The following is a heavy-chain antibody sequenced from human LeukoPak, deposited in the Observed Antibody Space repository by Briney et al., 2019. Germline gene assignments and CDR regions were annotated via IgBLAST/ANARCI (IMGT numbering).Heavy chain of an antibody. CDR2: IYTSGST. J-gene: IGHJ4*02. CDR1: GGSISSGSYY. D-gene: IGHD3-22*01. CDR3: ARDAGPYDSSGYNDY. V-gene: IGHV4-61*02. Sequence: SQTLSLTCTVSGGSISSGSYYWSWIRQPAGKGLEWIGRIYTSGSTNYNPSLKSRVTISVDTSKNQFSLKLSSVTVADTAVYYCARDAGPYDSSGYNDYWGQGTLVTVSS.